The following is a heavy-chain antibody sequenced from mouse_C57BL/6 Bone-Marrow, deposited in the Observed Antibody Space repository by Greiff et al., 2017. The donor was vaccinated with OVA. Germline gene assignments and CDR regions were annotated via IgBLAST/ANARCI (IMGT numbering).Heavy chain of an antibody. D-gene: IGHD2-1*01. CDR3: AKEGDYGKWYFDV. V-gene: IGHV1-81*01. CDR1: GYTFTSYG. J-gene: IGHJ1*03. CDR2: IYPRSGNT. Sequence: LVESGAELARPGASVKLSCNASGYTFTSYGISWVKQRTGQGLEWIGEIYPRSGNTYYNEKFKGKATLTADKSSSTAYMGLRSLTSEDSAVYFCAKEGDYGKWYFDVWGTGTTVTVSS.